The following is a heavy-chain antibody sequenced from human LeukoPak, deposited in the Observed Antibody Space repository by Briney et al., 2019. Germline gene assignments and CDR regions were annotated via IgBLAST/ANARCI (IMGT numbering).Heavy chain of an antibody. V-gene: IGHV4-59*08. J-gene: IGHJ3*02. CDR2: VFHSGST. D-gene: IGHD3-10*01. CDR1: GGSISSYY. CDR3: GRHGGATMVRGVLVDASDI. Sequence: MTSETLSLTCTVSGGSISSYYWSWIRQPPGKGLEWIGYVFHSGSTNYNPSLKSRVTISVDRTRNQFSLKLSSVTASDTAVYYCGRHGGATMVRGVLVDASDIWGQGTMVTVSS.